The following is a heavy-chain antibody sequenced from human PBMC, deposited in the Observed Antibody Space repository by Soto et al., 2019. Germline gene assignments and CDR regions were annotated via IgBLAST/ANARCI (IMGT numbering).Heavy chain of an antibody. Sequence: QVQLQQWGAGLLKPSETLSLTCAVYGGSFSGYYWSWIRQPPGKGLEWIGEINHSGSTNYNPSLKSRVTISVDTSKNQCSLKLSSVTAADTAVYYCARRLYSDFWSGYPYYSYGMDVWGQGTTVTVSS. V-gene: IGHV4-34*01. D-gene: IGHD3-3*01. CDR2: INHSGST. J-gene: IGHJ6*02. CDR3: ARRLYSDFWSGYPYYSYGMDV. CDR1: GGSFSGYY.